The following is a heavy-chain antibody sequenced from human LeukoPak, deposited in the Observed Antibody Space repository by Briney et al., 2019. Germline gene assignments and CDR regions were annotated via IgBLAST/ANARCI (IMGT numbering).Heavy chain of an antibody. CDR1: GYTFTANY. D-gene: IGHD2-15*01. V-gene: IGHV1-2*02. CDR3: ARAIDVAATPDY. CDR2: INPNSGGT. J-gene: IGHJ4*02. Sequence: ASVKVSCKASGYTFTANYMHWVRQAPGQGLEWMGWINPNSGGTDYAQKFQGRVTMTRDTSITTAYMELSRLRSDDTAVYYCARAIDVAATPDYWGQGSLVTVSS.